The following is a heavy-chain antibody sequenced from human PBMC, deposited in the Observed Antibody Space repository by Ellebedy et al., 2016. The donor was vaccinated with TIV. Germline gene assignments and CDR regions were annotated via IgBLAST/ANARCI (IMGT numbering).Heavy chain of an antibody. J-gene: IGHJ5*01. CDR1: GDSISSYY. V-gene: IGHV4-59*01. Sequence: SETLSLXCNVSGDSISSYYWSWIRQPPGKGLEWLGYVYYSGTTKYNSSLKGRVTISVDTSKNQFSLTLRSVTTADTAVYYCARRNYDRSGYYFDSWGPGTLVTVSS. CDR3: ARRNYDRSGYYFDS. D-gene: IGHD3-22*01. CDR2: VYYSGTT.